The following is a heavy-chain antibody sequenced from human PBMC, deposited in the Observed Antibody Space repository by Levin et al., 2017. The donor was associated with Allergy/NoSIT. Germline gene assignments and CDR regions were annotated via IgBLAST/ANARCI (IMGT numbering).Heavy chain of an antibody. D-gene: IGHD6-19*01. J-gene: IGHJ4*02. V-gene: IGHV3-23*01. Sequence: SCAASGFTFSSYAMSWVRQAPGKGLEWVSAISGSGGSTYYADSVKGRFTISRDNSKNTLYLQMNSLRAEDTAVYYCAKALRGSGWYASPDYWGQGTLVTVSS. CDR3: AKALRGSGWYASPDY. CDR1: GFTFSSYA. CDR2: ISGSGGST.